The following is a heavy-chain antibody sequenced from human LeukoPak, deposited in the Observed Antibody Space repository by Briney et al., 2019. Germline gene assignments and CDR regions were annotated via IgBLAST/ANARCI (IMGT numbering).Heavy chain of an antibody. J-gene: IGHJ4*02. V-gene: IGHV3-30*04. D-gene: IGHD6-13*01. CDR3: ARDSYSSSSYYFDY. CDR2: ISYDGSNK. CDR1: GFTFSSCA. Sequence: GGSLRLSCAASGFTFSSCAMHWVRQAPGKGLEWVAVISYDGSNKYYADSVKGRFTISRDNSKNTLYLQMNSLRAEDTAVYYCARDSYSSSSYYFDYWGQGTLVTVSS.